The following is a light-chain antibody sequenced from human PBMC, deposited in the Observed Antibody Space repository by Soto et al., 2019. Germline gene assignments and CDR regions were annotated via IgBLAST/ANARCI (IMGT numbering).Light chain of an antibody. CDR1: QGISNY. Sequence: DIQMSQSPASLSASIGDRVTIPCRASQGISNYLAWYQQKPGKVPKLLIYAASSLQSGVPSRFSGSGSGTDFTLTITSLQPEDVATYYCQKYNGARWTFGQGTKVDIK. V-gene: IGKV1-27*01. CDR2: AAS. J-gene: IGKJ1*01. CDR3: QKYNGARWT.